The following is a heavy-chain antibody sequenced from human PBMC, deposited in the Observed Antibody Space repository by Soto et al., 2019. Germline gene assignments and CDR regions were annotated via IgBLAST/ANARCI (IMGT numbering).Heavy chain of an antibody. CDR2: ISYDGYDK. CDR1: GFTFSSYG. V-gene: IGHV3-30*18. D-gene: IGHD4-4*01. J-gene: IGHJ4*02. Sequence: QVQLVESGGGVVQPGRSLRLSCATSGFTFSSYGVHWLRQAPGKGLEWVAFISYDGYDKYYVDSVKGRFSISRDDSKNTVYLQMKSLRAEDTAVYYCEKDRFPTTPEGTFDYWGQGTLVTVSS. CDR3: EKDRFPTTPEGTFDY.